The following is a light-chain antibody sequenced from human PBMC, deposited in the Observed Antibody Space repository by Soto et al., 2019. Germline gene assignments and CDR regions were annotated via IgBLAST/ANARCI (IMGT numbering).Light chain of an antibody. CDR1: SSDVGGYNY. J-gene: IGLJ1*01. Sequence: QSVLTQPPSASGSPGQSVAISCTGTSSDVGGYNYVSWYQQHPGKAPKLMIYEVNKRPSGVPDRFSGSKSGNTASLTVSGLQAEEEADYYCSSYAGSSNVFGTGTNVTVL. V-gene: IGLV2-8*01. CDR3: SSYAGSSNV. CDR2: EVN.